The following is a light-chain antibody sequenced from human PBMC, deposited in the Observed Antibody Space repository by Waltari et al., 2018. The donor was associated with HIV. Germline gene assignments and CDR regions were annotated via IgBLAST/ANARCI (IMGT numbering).Light chain of an antibody. CDR1: SSDIGAYKY. Sequence: QSALTQPPSASGSPGQSVTISCTGTSSDIGAYKYVSWDQQHPGKAPKLIISEGSKRPSGVPDRFSGSKSGNTASLTVSGLQAEDEADYYCTSYGGSNNVLFGGGTKLTVL. J-gene: IGLJ2*01. CDR3: TSYGGSNNVL. CDR2: EGS. V-gene: IGLV2-8*01.